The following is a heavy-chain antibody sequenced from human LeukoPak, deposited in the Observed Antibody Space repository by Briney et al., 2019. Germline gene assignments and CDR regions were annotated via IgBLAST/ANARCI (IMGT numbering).Heavy chain of an antibody. CDR2: ISAYNGNT. CDR3: ARAGYSRFVDDLDY. Sequence: ASVKVSCKASGYIFTNYGINWVRQAPGQGLEWMGLISAYNGNTKYTQKLQDRVTMTTDTSTSTAYMELKTLRSDDTAVYFCARAGYSRFVDDLDYWGQGTLVTVYS. D-gene: IGHD1-26*01. CDR1: GYIFTNYG. V-gene: IGHV1-18*01. J-gene: IGHJ4*02.